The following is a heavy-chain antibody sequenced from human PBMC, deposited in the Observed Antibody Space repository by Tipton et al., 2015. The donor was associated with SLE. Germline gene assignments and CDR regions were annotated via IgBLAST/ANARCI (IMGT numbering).Heavy chain of an antibody. D-gene: IGHD3-3*01. CDR2: IYYGGST. CDR1: GGSLSSYY. CDR3: ARGTSIFGVVRHFDY. V-gene: IGHV4-59*01. J-gene: IGHJ4*02. Sequence: TLSLTCTVSGGSLSSYYWSWIRQPPGKGLEWIGYIYYGGSTNYNPSLKSRVTISVDTSKNQFSLRLSSVTAADTAVYYCARGTSIFGVVRHFDYWGQGTLVTVSS.